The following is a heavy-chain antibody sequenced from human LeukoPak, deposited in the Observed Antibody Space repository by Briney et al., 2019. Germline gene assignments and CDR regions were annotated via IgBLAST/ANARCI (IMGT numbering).Heavy chain of an antibody. V-gene: IGHV3-49*04. Sequence: GGSLRLSCTASGFTFGDYAMSWVRQAPGKGLEWVGFIRSKAYGGTTEYAASVKGRFTISRDDSKSIAYLQMNSLKTEDTAVYYCTPTMGGWYQPSFDYWGQGTLVTASS. CDR1: GFTFGDYA. D-gene: IGHD6-19*01. CDR3: TPTMGGWYQPSFDY. CDR2: IRSKAYGGTT. J-gene: IGHJ4*02.